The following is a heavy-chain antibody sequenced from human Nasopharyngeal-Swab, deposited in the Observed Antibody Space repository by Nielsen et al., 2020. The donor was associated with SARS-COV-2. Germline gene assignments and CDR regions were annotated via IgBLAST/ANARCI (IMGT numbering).Heavy chain of an antibody. CDR2: ISWNSGSI. CDR1: GFTFDDYA. Sequence: SLKISCAASGFTFDDYATHWVRQAPGKGLEWVSGISWNSGSIGYADSVKGRFTISRDNAKNSLYLQMNSLRAEDTAVYYCARDRWYLGYWGQGTLVTVSS. V-gene: IGHV3-9*01. CDR3: ARDRWYLGY. D-gene: IGHD4-23*01. J-gene: IGHJ4*02.